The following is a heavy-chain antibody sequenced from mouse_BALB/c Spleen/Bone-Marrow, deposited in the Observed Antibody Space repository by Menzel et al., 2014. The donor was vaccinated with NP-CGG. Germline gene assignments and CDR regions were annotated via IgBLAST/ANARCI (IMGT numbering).Heavy chain of an antibody. CDR3: ARLGYYGTMDY. CDR2: INPDSSTI. V-gene: IGHV4-1*02. J-gene: IGHJ4*01. Sequence: VQLKESGGGLVQPGGSLKFSCAASGFDSSGYWMSWVRQAPGKGLEWIGEINPDSSTINYTPSLKDKFIISRDNAKNTLYLQMSKVRSEGTALYYCARLGYYGTMDYWGQGTSVTVSS. CDR1: GFDSSGYW. D-gene: IGHD1-1*01.